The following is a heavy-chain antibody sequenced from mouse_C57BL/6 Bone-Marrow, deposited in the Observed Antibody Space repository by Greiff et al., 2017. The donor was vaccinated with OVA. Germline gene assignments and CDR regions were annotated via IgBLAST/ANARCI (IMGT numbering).Heavy chain of an antibody. V-gene: IGHV5-4*01. CDR1: GFTFSSYA. D-gene: IGHD1-1*01. J-gene: IGHJ4*01. CDR2: ISDGGSYT. CDR3: ARDNYYGSSRGAMDY. Sequence: EVKLEESGGGLVKPGGSLKLSCAASGFTFSSYAMSWVRQTPQKKLEWVATISDGGSYTYYPDNVKGRFTISRDNAKNNLYLQMSHLKSEDTAMYYCARDNYYGSSRGAMDYWGQGTSVTVSS.